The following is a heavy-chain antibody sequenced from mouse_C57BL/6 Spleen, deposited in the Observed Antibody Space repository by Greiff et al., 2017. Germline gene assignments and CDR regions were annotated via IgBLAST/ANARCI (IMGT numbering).Heavy chain of an antibody. D-gene: IGHD2-4*01. J-gene: IGHJ2*01. V-gene: IGHV1-42*01. CDR2: INPSTGGT. Sequence: EVQLQQSGPELVKPGASVKISCKASGYSFTGYYMNWVKQSPEKSLEWIGEINPSTGGTTYNQKFKAKATLTVDKSSSTAYMQLKSLTSEDSAVYYCARWGNDYDPDYWGQGTTPTVSS. CDR1: GYSFTGYY. CDR3: ARWGNDYDPDY.